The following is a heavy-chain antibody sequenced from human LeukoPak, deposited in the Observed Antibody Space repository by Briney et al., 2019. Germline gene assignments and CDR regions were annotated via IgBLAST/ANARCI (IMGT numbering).Heavy chain of an antibody. CDR2: ISNDGFHI. D-gene: IGHD2-2*01. CDR3: ARDPICSSTSCYIDY. J-gene: IGHJ4*02. Sequence: GGSLRLSCAVSGFTFSDYSMHWVRQAPGKGLEWVSSISNDGFHIYYADSVKGRFTISRDNAKKSLYLQMNSLRAEDTAVYYCARDPICSSTSCYIDYWGQGTLVTVSS. CDR1: GFTFSDYS. V-gene: IGHV3-21*01.